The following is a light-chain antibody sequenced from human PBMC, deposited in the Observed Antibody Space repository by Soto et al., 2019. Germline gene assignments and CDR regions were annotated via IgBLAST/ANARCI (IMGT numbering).Light chain of an antibody. CDR1: QDIRNY. J-gene: IGKJ1*01. CDR2: DAS. V-gene: IGKV1-33*01. CDR3: QQYDKLVT. Sequence: DIQMTQSPSALSASTGDRVTITCQASQDIRNYLNWYQHKPGKAPKLLIYDASKLQTGVPSRFRGSGSGTTFTFIISILQPEDVATYYCQQYDKLVTFGQGTKVEMK.